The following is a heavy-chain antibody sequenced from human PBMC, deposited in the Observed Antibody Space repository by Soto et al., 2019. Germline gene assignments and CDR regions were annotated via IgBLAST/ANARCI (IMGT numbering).Heavy chain of an antibody. J-gene: IGHJ5*01. D-gene: IGHD3-9*01. Sequence: GESLKISCAASGFTFNSYGMHWVRQAPGKGLEWVAVISYNANKTYYADSVKGRFSISRDNSKNTLYLQMNSLRVDDTAIYYCAKGWFYDVLTGPDSWGQGTLVTVSS. CDR1: GFTFNSYG. CDR3: AKGWFYDVLTGPDS. V-gene: IGHV3-30*18. CDR2: ISYNANKT.